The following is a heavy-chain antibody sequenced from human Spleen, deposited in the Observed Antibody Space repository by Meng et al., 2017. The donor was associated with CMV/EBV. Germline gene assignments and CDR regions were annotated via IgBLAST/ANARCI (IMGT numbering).Heavy chain of an antibody. D-gene: IGHD2-2*01. V-gene: IGHV1-2*02. CDR2: INPNSGGT. Sequence: ASVKVSCKASGYTFTGYYMHWVRQAPGQGLEWMGWINPNSGGTNYAQKFQGRVTMTRDTSISTAYMELSRLGSDDTAVYYCARLRYCSSTSCFYYYGMDVWGQGTTVTVSS. CDR3: ARLRYCSSTSCFYYYGMDV. J-gene: IGHJ6*02. CDR1: GYTFTGYY.